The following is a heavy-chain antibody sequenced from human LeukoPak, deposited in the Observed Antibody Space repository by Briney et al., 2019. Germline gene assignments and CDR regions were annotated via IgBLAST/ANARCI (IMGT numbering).Heavy chain of an antibody. CDR2: ITNDGSST. Sequence: GGSLRLSCAASGLTFSSHWMHWVRQAPGKGLVWVSRITNDGSSTTYADSVKGRFTISRDNAKNILYLQVNSLRAEDTAVNYCATQQGGNPAYWGQGTLVTVSS. CDR1: GLTFSSHW. CDR3: ATQQGGNPAY. D-gene: IGHD1-14*01. V-gene: IGHV3-74*01. J-gene: IGHJ4*02.